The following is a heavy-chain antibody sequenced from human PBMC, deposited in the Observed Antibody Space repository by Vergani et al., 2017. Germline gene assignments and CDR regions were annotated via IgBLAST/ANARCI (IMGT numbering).Heavy chain of an antibody. CDR3: ARGKVRGVISDY. D-gene: IGHD3-10*01. CDR1: GGSFSGYY. Sequence: QVQLQQWGAGLLKPSETLSLTCAVYGGSFSGYYWSWIRQPPGKGWEWIGENNHSGSTNYNPSLKSRVTISVDTSKNQFSLKLSSVTAADTAVYYCARGKVRGVISDYWGQGTLVTVSS. V-gene: IGHV4-34*01. CDR2: NNHSGST. J-gene: IGHJ4*02.